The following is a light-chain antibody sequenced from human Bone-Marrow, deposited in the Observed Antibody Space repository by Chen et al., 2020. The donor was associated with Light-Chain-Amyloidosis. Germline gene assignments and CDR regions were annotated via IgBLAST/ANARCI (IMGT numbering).Light chain of an antibody. V-gene: IGLV6-57*01. J-gene: IGLJ3*02. CDR2: EDD. Sequence: NFILTQPPSVSDSPCNTVIISCTRSSGSIATNYVQWYHQRPGSSSTTVIYEDDQRPSGVPDRFSGSIDRSSNSASLTISGLKTEDEADYYCQSYQGSSQGVFGGGTKLTVL. CDR1: SGSIATNY. CDR3: QSYQGSSQGV.